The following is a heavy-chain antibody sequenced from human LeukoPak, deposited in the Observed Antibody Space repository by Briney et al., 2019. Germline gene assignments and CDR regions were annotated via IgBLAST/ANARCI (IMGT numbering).Heavy chain of an antibody. D-gene: IGHD4-17*01. CDR2: INTNTGNP. V-gene: IGHV7-4-1*02. J-gene: IGHJ3*02. CDR3: ARDDYGDYAVGAFDI. Sequence: ASVKVSCKASGYTFTSHAMNWVRQAPGQGLEWMGWINTNTGNPTYAQGFTGRFVFSLDTSVSTAYLQISSLKAEDTAVYYCARDDYGDYAVGAFDIWGQGTMVTVSS. CDR1: GYTFTSHA.